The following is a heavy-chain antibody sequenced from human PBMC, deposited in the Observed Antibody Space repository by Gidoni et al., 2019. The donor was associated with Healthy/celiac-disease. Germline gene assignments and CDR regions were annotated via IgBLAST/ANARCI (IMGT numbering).Heavy chain of an antibody. CDR1: AYTFTTHG. V-gene: IGHV1-18*01. CDR2: ISAYNGNT. Sequence: QVQLVQSGAEVKKPGASVTVSCTASAYTFTTHGTSWVRQAPGQGLEWMGGISAYNGNTNDAQKLQGSVTMTTDTSASTANMELRSLRSDDTAVYYCARDLTLRVAAAATGYWGQGTLVTVSS. D-gene: IGHD6-13*01. CDR3: ARDLTLRVAAAATGY. J-gene: IGHJ4*02.